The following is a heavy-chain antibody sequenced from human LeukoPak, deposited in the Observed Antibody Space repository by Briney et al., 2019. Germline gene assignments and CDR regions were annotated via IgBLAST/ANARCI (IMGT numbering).Heavy chain of an antibody. V-gene: IGHV1-69*05. Sequence: SVKVSCKASGGTFSSYAISWVRQAPGQGLEWMGGIIPIFGTANYAQKFQGRVTITTDEPTSTAYMELSSLRSEDTAVYYCARGNPYYDILTGYDFVYWGQGTLVTVSS. J-gene: IGHJ4*02. CDR1: GGTFSSYA. D-gene: IGHD3-9*01. CDR2: IIPIFGTA. CDR3: ARGNPYYDILTGYDFVY.